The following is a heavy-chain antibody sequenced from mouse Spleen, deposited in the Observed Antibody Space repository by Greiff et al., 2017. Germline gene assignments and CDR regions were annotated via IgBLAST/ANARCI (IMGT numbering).Heavy chain of an antibody. V-gene: IGHV1-42*01. CDR3: ARSASSGYPPFAY. CDR2: INPSTGGT. D-gene: IGHD3-1*01. CDR1: GYSFTGYY. Sequence: EVQLQQSGPELVKPGASVKISCKASGYSFTGYYMNWVKQSPEKSLEWIGEINPSTGGTTYNQKFKAKATLTVDKSSSTAYMQLKSLTSEDSAVYYCARSASSGYPPFAYWGQGTLVTVSA. J-gene: IGHJ3*01.